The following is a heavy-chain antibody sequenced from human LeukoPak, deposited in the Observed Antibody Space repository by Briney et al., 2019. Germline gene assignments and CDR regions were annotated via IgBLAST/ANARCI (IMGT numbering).Heavy chain of an antibody. CDR3: SRGPIYLWLYNGMDV. J-gene: IGHJ6*02. CDR2: IRSKAYGGTT. CDR1: GFIFGDHA. D-gene: IGHD5-18*01. Sequence: GGSLRLSCAASGFIFGDHAMSWVRQAPGKGPEWVGFIRSKAYGGTTEYAAPVEGRFTISRDDSNSIAYLQMNSLKTEDTAVYYCSRGPIYLWLYNGMDVWGQGTTVIVSS. V-gene: IGHV3-49*04.